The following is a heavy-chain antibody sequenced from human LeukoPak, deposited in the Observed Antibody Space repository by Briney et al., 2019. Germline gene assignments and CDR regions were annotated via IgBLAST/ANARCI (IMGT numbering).Heavy chain of an antibody. CDR3: AGGNYYYYYYIDV. CDR2: IYTSEST. J-gene: IGHJ6*03. V-gene: IGHV4-4*09. D-gene: IGHD1-1*01. CDR1: GGSISSYY. Sequence: SETLSLTCTVSGGSISSYYWNWIRQPPGKELQWIGYIYTSESTNYSPSLKSRVTISVDTSKKQFSLNLSSVTAADTAVYYCAGGNYYYYYYIDVWGKGTTVTVSS.